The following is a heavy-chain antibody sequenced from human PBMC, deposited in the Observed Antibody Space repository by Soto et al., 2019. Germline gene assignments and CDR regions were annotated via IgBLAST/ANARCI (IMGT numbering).Heavy chain of an antibody. CDR1: GGSISSGGYY. Sequence: QVQLQESGPGLVKPSQTLSLTCTVSGGSISSGGYYWSWIRQHPGKGLEWIGYIYYSGSTYYNPSSKTRVTIPVDTSKNQFSLKLSSVTAADTAVYYCARWVGATSFDYWGQGTLVTVSS. CDR2: IYYSGST. V-gene: IGHV4-31*03. J-gene: IGHJ4*02. CDR3: ARWVGATSFDY. D-gene: IGHD1-26*01.